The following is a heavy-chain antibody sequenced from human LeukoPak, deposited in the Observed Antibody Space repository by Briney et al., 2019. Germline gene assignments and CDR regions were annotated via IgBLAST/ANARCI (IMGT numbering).Heavy chain of an antibody. CDR1: GYTFTGNY. V-gene: IGHV1-2*02. D-gene: IGHD6-13*01. CDR2: INPNSGDT. Sequence: SVKVSCKASGYTFTGNYMHWVRQAPGQGLEWMGWINPNSGDTHYAQNFQGRVTMTRDTSISTAYMELSRLTSDDTAIYYCARGQGSSWFDYWGQGTLVSVSS. CDR3: ARGQGSSWFDY. J-gene: IGHJ5*01.